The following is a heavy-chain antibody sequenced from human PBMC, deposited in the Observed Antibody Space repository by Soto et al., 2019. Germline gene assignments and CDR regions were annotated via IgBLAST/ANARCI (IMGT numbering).Heavy chain of an antibody. CDR2: ITSSSSYI. CDR3: VGARSTDSRPDY. Sequence: LRLSCAASGFTFSLYSMIWVRQAPGKGLEWVASITSSSSYIYYEDSLKGRFTISRDNAKNSLFLQLDSLRAEDTAVYFCVGARSTDSRPDYWGQGTLVTVSS. CDR1: GFTFSLYS. J-gene: IGHJ4*02. D-gene: IGHD3-22*01. V-gene: IGHV3-21*01.